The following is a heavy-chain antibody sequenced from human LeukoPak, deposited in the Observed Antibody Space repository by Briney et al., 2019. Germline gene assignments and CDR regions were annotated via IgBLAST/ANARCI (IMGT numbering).Heavy chain of an antibody. J-gene: IGHJ4*02. V-gene: IGHV1-2*02. Sequence: GASVKVSCKASGYTFTGYYMRWVRQAPGQGLEWTGWINPNSGGTNYAQKFQGRVTMTRDTSISTAYMELSRLRSDDTAVYYCARDPSYYDFWSGYYSETWGQGTLVTVSS. D-gene: IGHD3-3*01. CDR1: GYTFTGYY. CDR2: INPNSGGT. CDR3: ARDPSYYDFWSGYYSET.